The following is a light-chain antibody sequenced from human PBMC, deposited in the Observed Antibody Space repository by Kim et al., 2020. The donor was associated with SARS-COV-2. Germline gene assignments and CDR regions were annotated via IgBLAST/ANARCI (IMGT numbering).Light chain of an antibody. V-gene: IGKV1-5*03. J-gene: IGKJ4*01. Sequence: SASVGDRVSITCRASQNIRNWLAWYQQKPGKAPTLLIYKTSSLQSGVPSRFNGSGSETEFTLTISSLQPDDFATYHCQQYNSYSTFAGGTKVDIK. CDR3: QQYNSYST. CDR2: KTS. CDR1: QNIRNW.